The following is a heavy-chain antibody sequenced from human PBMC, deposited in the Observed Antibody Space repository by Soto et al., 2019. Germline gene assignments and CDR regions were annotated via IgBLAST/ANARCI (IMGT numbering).Heavy chain of an antibody. J-gene: IGHJ5*02. CDR2: ISGSSSYI. CDR3: PRDSGSSPPPKYNCFDP. Sequence: PGGSLRLSCAASGFTFSSFSMNWVRQAPGKGLEWVSSISGSSSYIYYADSVKGRFTISRDNAKNSLFLQMNSLRAEDTAVYYCPRDSGSSPPPKYNCFDPWGQGTLGTVSS. V-gene: IGHV3-21*01. D-gene: IGHD3-10*01. CDR1: GFTFSSFS.